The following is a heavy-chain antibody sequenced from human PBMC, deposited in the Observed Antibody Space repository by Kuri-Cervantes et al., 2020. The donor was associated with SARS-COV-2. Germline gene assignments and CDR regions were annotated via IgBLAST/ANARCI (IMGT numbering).Heavy chain of an antibody. CDR3: ASRPYSSGWYEGIDY. D-gene: IGHD6-19*01. CDR2: ISGSGGST. V-gene: IGHV3-23*01. J-gene: IGHJ4*02. Sequence: GGSLRLSCAASGFTFSSYAMSWVRQAPGKGLEWVSAISGSGGSTYYADSVKGRFTISRDNSKNTLYLQMNSLRAEDTAVYYCASRPYSSGWYEGIDYWGQGTLVTVSS. CDR1: GFTFSSYA.